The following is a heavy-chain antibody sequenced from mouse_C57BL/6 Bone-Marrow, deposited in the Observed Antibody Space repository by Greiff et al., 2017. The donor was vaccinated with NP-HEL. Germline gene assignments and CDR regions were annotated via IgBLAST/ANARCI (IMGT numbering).Heavy chain of an antibody. D-gene: IGHD3-2*02. J-gene: IGHJ2*01. CDR1: GYTFTEYT. Sequence: QPQQSGAELVKPGASVKLSRKASGYTFTEYTIHWVKQRSGQGLEWIGWFYSGSGSIKFKEKFKDKATLTADKSSSTVYMELSRLTSEVSAVYFCARHEDSSGYVPYFDYWGQGTTLTVSS. CDR2: FYSGSGSI. CDR3: ARHEDSSGYVPYFDY. V-gene: IGHV1-62-2*01.